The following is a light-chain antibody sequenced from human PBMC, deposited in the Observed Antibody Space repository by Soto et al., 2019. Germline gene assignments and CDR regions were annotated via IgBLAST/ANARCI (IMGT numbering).Light chain of an antibody. CDR1: SSNIGSYT. CDR2: NND. Sequence: QSALTQPPSASGTPGQRVTISCSGSSSNIGSYTVNWYQQLPGTAPTLLIYNNDHRPSGVPDRFSGSKSGTSASLAISRLQSEDEADYYCAAWDDSLVGSVFGTGTKVTVL. CDR3: AAWDDSLVGSV. V-gene: IGLV1-44*01. J-gene: IGLJ1*01.